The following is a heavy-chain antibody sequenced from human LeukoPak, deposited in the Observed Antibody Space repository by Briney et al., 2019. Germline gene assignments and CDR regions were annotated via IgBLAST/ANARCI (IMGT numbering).Heavy chain of an antibody. Sequence: ASVKVSCKASGYTFTSYDINWVRQATGQGLEWMGWMNPNSGNTGYAQKFQGRVTMTRNTSISTAYMELRSLRSDDTAVYYCARDGHSSGWPFDYWGQGTLVTVSS. V-gene: IGHV1-8*01. CDR1: GYTFTSYD. D-gene: IGHD6-19*01. CDR2: MNPNSGNT. J-gene: IGHJ4*02. CDR3: ARDGHSSGWPFDY.